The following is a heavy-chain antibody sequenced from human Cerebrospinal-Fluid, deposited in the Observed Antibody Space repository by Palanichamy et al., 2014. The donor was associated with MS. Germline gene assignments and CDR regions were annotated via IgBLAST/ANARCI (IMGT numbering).Heavy chain of an antibody. CDR1: GFTFSDYY. V-gene: IGHV3-11*01. D-gene: IGHD3-3*01. CDR2: ITTSGTPI. J-gene: IGHJ4*02. Sequence: QVQLVESGGGLVKPGGSLRLSCAASGFTFSDYYMTWIRQAPGKGLEWVSYITTSGTPIHYADSVRGRFTISRDNAKNSLFLQMNSLRAEDTAVYYCATIGPVDFWSGFSRSDYWGQGTLVTVSS. CDR3: ATIGPVDFWSGFSRSDY.